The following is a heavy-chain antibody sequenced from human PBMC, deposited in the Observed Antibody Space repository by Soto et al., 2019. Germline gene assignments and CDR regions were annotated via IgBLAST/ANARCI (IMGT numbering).Heavy chain of an antibody. J-gene: IGHJ5*02. D-gene: IGHD2-2*02. CDR2: ISSSSSTI. CDR1: GFTFSSYS. CDR3: AREGCSSTSCYRAWFDP. V-gene: IGHV3-48*02. Sequence: QPGGSLRLSCAASGFTFSSYSMNWVRQAPGKGLEWVSYISSSSSTIYYADSVKGRFTISRDNAKNSLYLQMNSLRDEDTAVYYCAREGCSSTSCYRAWFDPWGQGTLVTVSS.